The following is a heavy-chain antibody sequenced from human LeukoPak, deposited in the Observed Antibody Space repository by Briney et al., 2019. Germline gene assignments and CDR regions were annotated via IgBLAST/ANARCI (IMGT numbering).Heavy chain of an antibody. V-gene: IGHV3-23*01. CDR2: IIYSGGAT. J-gene: IGHJ4*02. Sequence: GGSLRLSCAASGFTFSRSAMTWVRQSPGTGLEFVASIIYSGGATYYADSVKGRFTISRDNSKNTLYLQMNSLRAEDTALYYCAKDGLYYDGSEHVYYFDSWGQGTLVTVSS. CDR3: AKDGLYYDGSEHVYYFDS. CDR1: GFTFSRSA. D-gene: IGHD3-22*01.